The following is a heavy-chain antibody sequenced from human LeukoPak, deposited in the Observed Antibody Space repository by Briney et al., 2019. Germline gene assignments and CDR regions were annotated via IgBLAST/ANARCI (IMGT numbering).Heavy chain of an antibody. J-gene: IGHJ5*02. V-gene: IGHV1-8*03. CDR3: ARGGNYWPQWWFDP. D-gene: IGHD1-26*01. CDR1: GYTFTSYD. Sequence: ASVKVSCKASGYTFTSYDINWVRQATGQGLEWMGWMNPNSGNTGYAQKFQGRVTITRNNSISTAYMELSSLRSEDTAVYYCARGGNYWPQWWFDPWGRGTLVSVSS. CDR2: MNPNSGNT.